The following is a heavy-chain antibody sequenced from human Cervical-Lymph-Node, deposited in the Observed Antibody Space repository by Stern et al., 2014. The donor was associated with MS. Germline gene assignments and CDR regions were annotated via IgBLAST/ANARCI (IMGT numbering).Heavy chain of an antibody. CDR1: GYTFTTYG. Sequence: QVQLVQSGTEVKKPGASVLDSCKASGYTFTTYGITWVRQAPGQGLEWMGWISADSGNTKYAQKFQDRVTMTRDTTTGTAYMEVRSLRSEDTAVYYCARDKKHAFDYWGQGTQVTVPS. V-gene: IGHV1-18*01. D-gene: IGHD2-21*01. J-gene: IGHJ4*02. CDR2: ISADSGNT. CDR3: ARDKKHAFDY.